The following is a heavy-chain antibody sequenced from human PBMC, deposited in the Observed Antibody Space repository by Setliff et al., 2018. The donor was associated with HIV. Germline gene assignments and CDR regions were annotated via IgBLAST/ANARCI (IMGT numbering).Heavy chain of an antibody. CDR2: IIHSGGT. V-gene: IGHV4-34*12. J-gene: IGHJ3*02. CDR1: GGSFSGYY. Sequence: SETLSLTCAVYGGSFSGYYWTWIRQPPGRGLEWIGEIIHSGGTNCNRSLKSRVTISVDTSKNQFSLNLSSVTAADTAVYYCARFTDTYDSSGYYYEGHAFDIWGQGTMVTVSS. CDR3: ARFTDTYDSSGYYYEGHAFDI. D-gene: IGHD3-22*01.